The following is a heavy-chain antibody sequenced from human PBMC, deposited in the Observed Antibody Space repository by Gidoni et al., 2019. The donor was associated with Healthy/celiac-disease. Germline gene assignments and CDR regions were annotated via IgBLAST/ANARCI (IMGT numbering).Heavy chain of an antibody. D-gene: IGHD6-13*01. CDR3: ARDLTIRAAAAPDY. J-gene: IGHJ4*02. CDR1: GFTFSSYA. CDR2: ISYDGSNK. V-gene: IGHV3-30-3*01. Sequence: QVQLVESGGGVVQPGRSLRLSCAASGFTFSSYAMHWVRQAPGKGLEWVAVISYDGSNKYYADSVKGRFTISRDNSKNTLYLQMNSLRAEDTAVYYCARDLTIRAAAAPDYWGQGTLVTVSS.